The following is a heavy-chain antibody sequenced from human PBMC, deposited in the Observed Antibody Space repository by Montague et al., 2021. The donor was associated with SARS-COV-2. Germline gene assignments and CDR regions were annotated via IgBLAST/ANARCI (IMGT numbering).Heavy chain of an antibody. V-gene: IGHV2-5*02. J-gene: IGHJ5*02. CDR2: IYWDDDK. D-gene: IGHD2-2*03. Sequence: PALVKPTQTLTLTCTFSGFSLSTSGVGVGWIRQPPGKALEWRALIYWDDDKRYSPSLKSRLAITKDNSKNQVVLTMPNMDPVGTATYYCAHRPRMAWIASRSFDPWGQGALVTVSS. CDR3: AHRPRMAWIASRSFDP. CDR1: GFSLSTSGVG.